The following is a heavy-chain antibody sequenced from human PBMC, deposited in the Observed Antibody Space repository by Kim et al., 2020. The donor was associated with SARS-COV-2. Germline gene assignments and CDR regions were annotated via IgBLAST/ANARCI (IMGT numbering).Heavy chain of an antibody. CDR2: INGDDGDT. Sequence: ASVKVSCKASGYTFTNYNMHWVRHAPGQTPQWMGWINGDDGDTKYSQEFQDRVTLTMDKSASTAYMELSSLRSEDTAIYYCARVLFGSGNSWFDPCGQGTLVTVSS. D-gene: IGHD5-12*01. CDR3: ARVLFGSGNSWFDP. V-gene: IGHV1-3*01. J-gene: IGHJ5*02. CDR1: GYTFTNYN.